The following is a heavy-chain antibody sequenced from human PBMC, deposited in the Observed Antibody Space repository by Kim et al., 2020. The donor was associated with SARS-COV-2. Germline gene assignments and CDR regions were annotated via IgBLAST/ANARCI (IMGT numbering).Heavy chain of an antibody. CDR3: ARDWGPDVGDHEGTHHYYGMHL. CDR2: IWSDGSDK. D-gene: IGHD3-16*01. J-gene: IGHJ6*02. V-gene: IGHV3-33*01. CDR1: GFNIKTYG. Sequence: GGSLRLSCEASGFNIKTYGMHWARQAPGKGLEWVAVIWSDGSDKHYADSVKGRFTIARDNFKNTLYLKMNILRAEDTAVYYCARDWGPDVGDHEGTHHYYGMHLWGQGTMVIVSS.